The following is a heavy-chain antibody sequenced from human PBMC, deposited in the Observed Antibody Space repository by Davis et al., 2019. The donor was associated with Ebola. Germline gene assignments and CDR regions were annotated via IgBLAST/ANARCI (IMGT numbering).Heavy chain of an antibody. J-gene: IGHJ4*02. CDR3: AREITIFVVVQPGDY. Sequence: SVTVSCKASGYTFTSYAMHWVRQAPGQRLEGMGWINAGNGNTKYSQKFQGRVTITRDTSARTAYMELSRLRTEDTAVYYCAREITIFVVVQPGDYWGQGTLVTVSS. V-gene: IGHV1-3*01. CDR2: INAGNGNT. D-gene: IGHD3-3*01. CDR1: GYTFTSYA.